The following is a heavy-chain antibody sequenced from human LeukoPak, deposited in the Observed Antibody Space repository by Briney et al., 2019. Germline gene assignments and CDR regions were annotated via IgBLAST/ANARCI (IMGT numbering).Heavy chain of an antibody. CDR3: ARQSGGFSEWLLTFDY. Sequence: PSETLSRNCAVSGYSISRGYYWGCIRQPPGKGLEWIGSVYHSGSTYYNPSLKSRVTISVDTSKNQFSLKRSCVTAAHTAVYYCARQSGGFSEWLLTFDYWGQGTLVTVSS. CDR2: VYHSGST. J-gene: IGHJ4*02. V-gene: IGHV4-38-2*01. D-gene: IGHD3-3*01. CDR1: GYSISRGYY.